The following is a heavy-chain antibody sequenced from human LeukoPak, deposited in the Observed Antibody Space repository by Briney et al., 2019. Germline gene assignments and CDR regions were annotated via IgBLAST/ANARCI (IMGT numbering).Heavy chain of an antibody. D-gene: IGHD2-15*01. CDR3: ARGDCSGGSCYLPEYLQH. J-gene: IGHJ1*01. V-gene: IGHV1-18*01. Sequence: ASVKVSCKASGYTLISYAISWVRQAPGQGLEWMGWITAYNGYTTYAQKLQGRVTMTTDTSTNTVYMELRSLKSDDTAVYYCARGDCSGGSCYLPEYLQHWGQGTLVTVSS. CDR2: ITAYNGYT. CDR1: GYTLISYA.